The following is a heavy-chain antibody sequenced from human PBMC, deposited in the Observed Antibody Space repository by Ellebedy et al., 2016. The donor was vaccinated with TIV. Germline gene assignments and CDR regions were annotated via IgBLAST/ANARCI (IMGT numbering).Heavy chain of an antibody. D-gene: IGHD4-17*01. V-gene: IGHV4-34*01. J-gene: IGHJ6*02. Sequence: SETLSLTCAVYGGSFSGYYWSWIRQPPGKGLEWIGEINHSGSTNYNPSLKSRVTISVDTSKNQFSLKLSSVTAADTAVYYCARVSYGDYYGMDVWGQGTTVTVSS. CDR2: INHSGST. CDR1: GGSFSGYY. CDR3: ARVSYGDYYGMDV.